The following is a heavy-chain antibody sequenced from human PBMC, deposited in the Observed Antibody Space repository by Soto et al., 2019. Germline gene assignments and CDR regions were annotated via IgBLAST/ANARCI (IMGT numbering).Heavy chain of an antibody. D-gene: IGHD6-6*01. Sequence: GASVKVSCKASGYTFTSYYMHWVRQAPGQGLEWMGIINPGGGSTSYAQKFQGRVTMTRDTSTSTVYMGLSSPRSEDTAVYYCARGHSWQLTPGGMDVWGQGTTVTVSS. CDR1: GYTFTSYY. J-gene: IGHJ6*02. CDR2: INPGGGST. CDR3: ARGHSWQLTPGGMDV. V-gene: IGHV1-46*01.